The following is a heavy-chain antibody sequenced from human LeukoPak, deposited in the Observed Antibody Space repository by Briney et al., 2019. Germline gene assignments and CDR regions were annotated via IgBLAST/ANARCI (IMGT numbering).Heavy chain of an antibody. Sequence: GGSLRLSCAASGFAFSTYGMNWVRQAPGKGLEWISYISSSSHSMFSVESVRGRFTISRDNARNSLYLQMSSLRAEDTAVYYCVREGDSGSYAAYWGQGTLVTVSS. CDR2: ISSSSHSM. CDR1: GFAFSTYG. CDR3: VREGDSGSYAAY. J-gene: IGHJ4*02. V-gene: IGHV3-48*01. D-gene: IGHD1-26*01.